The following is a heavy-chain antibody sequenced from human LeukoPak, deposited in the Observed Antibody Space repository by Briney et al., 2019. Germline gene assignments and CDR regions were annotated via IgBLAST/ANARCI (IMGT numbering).Heavy chain of an antibody. CDR1: GLIFSSYG. D-gene: IGHD3-22*01. J-gene: IGHJ4*02. CDR3: ARDPDYYDSTTPRWSYFDY. Sequence: GGSLRLSCAASGLIFSSYGIHWVRQAPGKGLEWVAVISHDGSNKYYADAVKGRFTISRDNSKNTLYLQMNSLRAEDTAVYYCARDPDYYDSTTPRWSYFDYWGQGSLVTVSS. CDR2: ISHDGSNK. V-gene: IGHV3-30-3*01.